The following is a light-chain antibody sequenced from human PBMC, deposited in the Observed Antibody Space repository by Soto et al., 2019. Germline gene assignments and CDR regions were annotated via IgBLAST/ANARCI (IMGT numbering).Light chain of an antibody. J-gene: IGKJ1*01. CDR3: QQYVTSPWA. Sequence: EIVLTQSPGTLSLSPGERATLSCRASQSVSSSCLAWYQQKPGQAPRRRIYGASNRATGIPDRFSGSGSGTDFTLTISRLAPEDFGVYSCQQYVTSPWAFGQGTKVAI. CDR1: QSVSSSC. V-gene: IGKV3-20*01. CDR2: GAS.